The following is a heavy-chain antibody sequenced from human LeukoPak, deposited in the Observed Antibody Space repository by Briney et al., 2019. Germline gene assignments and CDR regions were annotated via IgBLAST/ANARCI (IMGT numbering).Heavy chain of an antibody. V-gene: IGHV4-34*01. D-gene: IGHD5-18*01. CDR2: INHSGST. CDR1: GGSFSGYY. J-gene: IGHJ3*02. CDR3: ARRGYSYGRGAFDI. Sequence: KPSETLSLTCAVYGGSFSGYYWSWIRQPPGKGLEWIGEINHSGSTNYSPSLKSRVTISVDTSKNQFSLKLSSVTAADTAVYYCARRGYSYGRGAFDIWGQGTMVTVPS.